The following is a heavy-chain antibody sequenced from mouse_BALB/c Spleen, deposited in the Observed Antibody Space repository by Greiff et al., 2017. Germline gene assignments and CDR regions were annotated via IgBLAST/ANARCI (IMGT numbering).Heavy chain of an antibody. D-gene: IGHD4-1*01. J-gene: IGHJ4*01. CDR1: GFTFSSFG. CDR3: ARYWGPYAMDY. V-gene: IGHV5-17*02. CDR2: ISSGSSTI. Sequence: EVQVVESGGGLVQPGGSRKLSCAASGFTFSSFGMHWVRQAPEKGLEWVAYISSGSSTIYYADTVKGRFTISRDNPKNTLFLQMTSLRSEDTAMYYCARYWGPYAMDYWGQGTSVTVSS.